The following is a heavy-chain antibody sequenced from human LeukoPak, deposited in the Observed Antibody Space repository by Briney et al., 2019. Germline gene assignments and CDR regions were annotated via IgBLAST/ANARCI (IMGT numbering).Heavy chain of an antibody. CDR2: INHSGST. V-gene: IGHV4-34*01. J-gene: IGHJ3*02. CDR3: ARHQRRWKGIMVRGRAFDI. CDR1: GGSFSVYY. Sequence: SETLSLTCAVYGGSFSVYYWSWIRQPPGKGLEWIGEINHSGSTNYNPSLKSRVTISVDTYKNQFSLKLSSVTAADTAVYYCARHQRRWKGIMVRGRAFDIWGQGTMVTVSS. D-gene: IGHD3-10*01.